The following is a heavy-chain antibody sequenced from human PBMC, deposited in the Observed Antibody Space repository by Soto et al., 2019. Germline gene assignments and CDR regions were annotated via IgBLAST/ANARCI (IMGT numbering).Heavy chain of an antibody. CDR3: AYGVAAAGLPIDY. V-gene: IGHV4-61*01. CDR2: IYYSGST. D-gene: IGHD6-13*01. CDR1: GGSVSSGSYY. Sequence: QVQLQESGPGLVKPSETLSLTCTVSGGSVSSGSYYWSWIRQPTGKGLEWIGYIYYSGSTNYNPSLKSRVTISVDTSKNQFSLKLSSVTAADTAVYYCAYGVAAAGLPIDYWGQGTLVTVSS. J-gene: IGHJ4*02.